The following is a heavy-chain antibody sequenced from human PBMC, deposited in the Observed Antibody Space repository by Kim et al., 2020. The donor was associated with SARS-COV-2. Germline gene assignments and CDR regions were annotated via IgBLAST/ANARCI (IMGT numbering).Heavy chain of an antibody. D-gene: IGHD1-26*01. CDR3: ARYRSGSCIDY. Sequence: TNYAQKLQGRGTMTTDTSTSTAYMELRSLRSDDTAVYYCARYRSGSCIDYWGQGTLVTVSS. CDR2: T. V-gene: IGHV1-18*01. J-gene: IGHJ4*02.